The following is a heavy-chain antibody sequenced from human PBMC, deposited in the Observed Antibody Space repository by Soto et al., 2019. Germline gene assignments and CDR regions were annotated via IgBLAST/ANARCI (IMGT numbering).Heavy chain of an antibody. CDR1: GFTFSSYA. D-gene: IGHD6-13*01. CDR2: ISYDGSNK. J-gene: IGHJ4*02. V-gene: IGHV3-30-3*01. CDR3: ARDVRSSRVNYYCDY. Sequence: QVQLVESGGGVVQPGRSLRLSCAASGFTFSSYAMHWVRQAPGKWLEWVAVISYDGSNKYYADSVKGRFTISRDKSKNTLYLQMNSLRAEDTAVYYGARDVRSSRVNYYCDYWGQGTLVTVSS.